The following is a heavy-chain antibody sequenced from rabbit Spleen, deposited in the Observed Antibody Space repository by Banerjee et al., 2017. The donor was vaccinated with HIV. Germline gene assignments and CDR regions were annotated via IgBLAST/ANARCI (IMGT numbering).Heavy chain of an antibody. CDR3: ARDGAGGSYLAL. CDR2: IDPVFGIT. J-gene: IGHJ4*01. CDR1: GFTLSSYY. V-gene: IGHV1S7*01. Sequence: HLEESAGGLVQPGGSLKLSCKASGFTLSSYYMNWVRQAPGKGLEWIGYIDPVFGITYYANWVNGRFSISRENAQNTVFLQMTSLTAADTATYFCARDGAGGSYLALWGPGTLVTVS. D-gene: IGHD8-1*01.